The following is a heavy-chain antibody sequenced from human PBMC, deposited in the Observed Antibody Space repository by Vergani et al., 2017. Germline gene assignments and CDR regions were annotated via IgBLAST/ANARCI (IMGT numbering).Heavy chain of an antibody. D-gene: IGHD3-22*01. CDR1: GSTFTSYC. J-gene: IGHJ4*02. V-gene: IGHV1-18*01. Sequence: QVQLVQSGAEVKKPGASVKVSCKASGSTFTSYCISWVRQAPGQGLEWMGWISAYNGNTNYAQKLQGRVTMTTDTSTSTAYMELRSLRSYDTAVYYCARENYYESSGYECYWGQGTLVTVSS. CDR3: ARENYYESSGYECY. CDR2: ISAYNGNT.